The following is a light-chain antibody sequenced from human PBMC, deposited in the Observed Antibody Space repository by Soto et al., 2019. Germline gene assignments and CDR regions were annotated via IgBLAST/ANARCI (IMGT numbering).Light chain of an antibody. CDR3: HQFGYSPRT. CDR1: QSVNSDY. J-gene: IGKJ1*01. CDR2: ATS. V-gene: IGKV3-20*01. Sequence: EIVLTQSPGTLSLSPGETATLSCRASQSVNSDYLAWFQQRPGQAPRRLIFATSRRATDIPERFSGSGSGTDFTLAIRSLQPEDFAVYYCHQFGYSPRTFGQGTKV.